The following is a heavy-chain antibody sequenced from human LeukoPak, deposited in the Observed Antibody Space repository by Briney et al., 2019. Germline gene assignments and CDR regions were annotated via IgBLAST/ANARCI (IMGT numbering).Heavy chain of an antibody. CDR2: IGISSGNT. J-gene: IGHJ4*02. CDR3: ARDYNYAFDN. CDR1: GFTFGHC. D-gene: IGHD5-24*01. Sequence: PGGSLRLSCVASGFTFGHCMNWVRQAPGKGLEWISYIGISSGNTKYADSVKGRFTIFGDSAKKSLYLQMTRLRVEDTAVYYCARDYNYAFDNWGQGTLVTVSS. V-gene: IGHV3-48*04.